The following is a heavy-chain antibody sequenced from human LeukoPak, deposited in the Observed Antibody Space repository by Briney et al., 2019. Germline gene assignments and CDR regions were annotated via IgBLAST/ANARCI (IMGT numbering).Heavy chain of an antibody. CDR2: IYYSGSA. D-gene: IGHD2-2*03. CDR1: GGSISSGDYY. J-gene: IGHJ4*02. Sequence: PSETLSLTCTVSGGSISSGDYYRSWIRQPPGKGLEWIGYIYYSGSAYYNPSLKSRVTISVDTSKNQFSLKLSSVTAADTAVYYCARDHGLGGGFDYWGQGTLVTVSS. CDR3: ARDHGLGGGFDY. V-gene: IGHV4-30-4*08.